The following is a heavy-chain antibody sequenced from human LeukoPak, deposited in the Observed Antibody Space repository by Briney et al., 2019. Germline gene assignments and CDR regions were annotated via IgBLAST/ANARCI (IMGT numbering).Heavy chain of an antibody. D-gene: IGHD2-2*01. J-gene: IGHJ3*02. Sequence: SETLSLTCAVYGGSFSGYYWSWIRQPPGKGLEWIGEINHSGSTNYNPSLKSRVTISVDTSKNQFSLKLSSVTAADTAVYYCAGSYCSSTRCYEPDAFDIWGQGTMVTVSS. CDR2: INHSGST. V-gene: IGHV4-34*01. CDR1: GGSFSGYY. CDR3: AGSYCSSTRCYEPDAFDI.